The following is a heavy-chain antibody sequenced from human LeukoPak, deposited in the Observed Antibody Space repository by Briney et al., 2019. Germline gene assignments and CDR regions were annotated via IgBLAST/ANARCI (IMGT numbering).Heavy chain of an antibody. D-gene: IGHD3-22*01. CDR2: IYIGGTT. V-gene: IGHV3-53*01. Sequence: GGSLTLSCTASGFTVSSNYMSWVRQAPGKGLGLVSVIYIGGTTYYEASVKGRFTISRDNSKNPLYLQMNSVRAEDTAVYYCARDRGVGITMIVVVGYYFDYWGQGTLVTVSS. CDR1: GFTVSSNY. CDR3: ARDRGVGITMIVVVGYYFDY. J-gene: IGHJ4*02.